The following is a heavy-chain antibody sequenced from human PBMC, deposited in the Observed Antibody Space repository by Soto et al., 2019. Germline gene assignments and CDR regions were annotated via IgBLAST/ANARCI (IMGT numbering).Heavy chain of an antibody. CDR1: GGTFSSYA. Sequence: ASVKVSCKASGGTFSSYAISWVRQAPGQGLEWMGGIIPIFGTANYAQKFQGRVTITADESTSTAYMELSSLRSEDAAVYYCAIYDSSGRPRWGQGTLVTVSS. J-gene: IGHJ4*02. CDR2: IIPIFGTA. V-gene: IGHV1-69*13. D-gene: IGHD3-22*01. CDR3: AIYDSSGRPR.